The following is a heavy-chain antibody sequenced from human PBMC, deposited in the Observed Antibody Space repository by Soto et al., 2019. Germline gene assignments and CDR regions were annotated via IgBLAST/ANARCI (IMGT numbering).Heavy chain of an antibody. CDR2: IKSKTDGGTT. CDR1: GFTFSNAW. CDR3: PTGNLSPGPVAYCGGDCYFDC. D-gene: IGHD2-21*02. V-gene: IGHV3-15*01. J-gene: IGHJ4*02. Sequence: GGSLRLSCAASGFTFSNAWMSWVRQAPGKGLEWVGRIKSKTDGGTTDYAAPVKGRFTISRDDSKNTLYLQMNSLKTEDTAVYYCPTGNLSPGPVAYCGGDCYFDCWGQGTLVTVSS.